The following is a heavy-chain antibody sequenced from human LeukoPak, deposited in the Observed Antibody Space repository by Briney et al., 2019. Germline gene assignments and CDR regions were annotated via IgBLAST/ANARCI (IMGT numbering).Heavy chain of an antibody. CDR3: ARDPYYYDSSGVP. D-gene: IGHD3-22*01. CDR1: GYTFSSYG. V-gene: IGHV1-69*04. J-gene: IGHJ5*02. CDR2: IIPILGIA. Sequence: SVKVSCKASGYTFSSYGITWVRQAPGQGLEWMGRIIPILGIANYAQKFQGRVTITADKSTSTAYMELSSLRSEDTAVYYCARDPYYYDSSGVPWGQGTLVTVSS.